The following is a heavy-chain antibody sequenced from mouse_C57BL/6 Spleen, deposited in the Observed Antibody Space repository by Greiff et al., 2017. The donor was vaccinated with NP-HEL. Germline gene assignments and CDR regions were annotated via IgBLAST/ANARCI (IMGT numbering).Heavy chain of an antibody. V-gene: IGHV1-42*01. D-gene: IGHD1-1*01. CDR3: ARSRDY. CDR1: GYSFTGYY. J-gene: IGHJ2*01. Sequence: VQLQQSGPELVKPGASVKISCKASGYSFTGYYMNWVKQSPEKSLEWIGEINPSTGGTTYNQKFKAKATLTVDKSSSTAYMQLKSLTSEDSAVYYCARSRDYWGHGTTLTVSS. CDR2: INPSTGGT.